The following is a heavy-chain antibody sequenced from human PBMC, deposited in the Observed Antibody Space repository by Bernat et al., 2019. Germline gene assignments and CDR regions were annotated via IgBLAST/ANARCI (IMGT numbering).Heavy chain of an antibody. Sequence: ELQLLESGGGLVQPGGSLSFSCAASGFTFSSYAMSWVRQAPGKGPEWVSAISGSGGSTYYADSVKGRFTISRDNSKNTLYLQMNSLRAEDTAVYYCAKARRDLQQLVPFDYWGQGTLVTVSS. CDR2: ISGSGGST. J-gene: IGHJ4*02. CDR3: AKARRDLQQLVPFDY. CDR1: GFTFSSYA. D-gene: IGHD6-13*01. V-gene: IGHV3-23*01.